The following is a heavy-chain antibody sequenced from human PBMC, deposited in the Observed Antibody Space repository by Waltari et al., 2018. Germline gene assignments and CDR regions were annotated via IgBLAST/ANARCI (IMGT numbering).Heavy chain of an antibody. CDR2: INPKSSGI. D-gene: IGHD3-22*01. CDR3: ARGPYYYDRLVQLDY. J-gene: IGHJ4*02. CDR1: GYTFTDYY. V-gene: IGHV1-2*02. Sequence: QVPLVQSGPEVKKPGASVKVSCRTSGYTFTDYYMHWLRQVPGQGLEWMVWINPKSSGISHAQKLQGRVTLTRDTSINTKYMEVSSLTSDDTAVYYCARGPYYYDRLVQLDYWGQGALVTVSS.